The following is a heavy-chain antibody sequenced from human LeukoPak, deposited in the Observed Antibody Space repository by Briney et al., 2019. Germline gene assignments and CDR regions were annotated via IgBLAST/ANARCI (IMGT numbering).Heavy chain of an antibody. CDR2: ISGSGGST. CDR3: AKDKGVRSTSLDAFDI. J-gene: IGHJ3*02. V-gene: IGHV3-23*01. CDR1: GFTFSSYA. Sequence: GGSLRLSCAASGFTFSSYATSWVREAPGKGLEWVSAISGSGGSTYYADSVKGRFTISRDNSKNTLYLQMNSLRAEDTAVYYCAKDKGVRSTSLDAFDIWGQGTLVTVSS. D-gene: IGHD2-2*01.